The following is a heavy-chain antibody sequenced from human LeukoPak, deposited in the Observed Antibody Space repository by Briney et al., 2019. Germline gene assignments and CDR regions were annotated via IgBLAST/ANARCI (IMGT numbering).Heavy chain of an antibody. CDR2: MDRHTNI. CDR3: VGDPTTNRFQYFQF. V-gene: IGHV3-69-1*01. J-gene: IGHJ4*02. D-gene: IGHD1-14*01. CDR1: GFTFSNFG. Sequence: RTGGSLRLSCSASGFTFSNFGINWVRQAPGKGLEWVSCMDRHTNIYYADSVRRRFTISRDTAKTSVYLQMNSLTVEDTAVYYCVGDPTTNRFQYFQFWGQGALVTVSS.